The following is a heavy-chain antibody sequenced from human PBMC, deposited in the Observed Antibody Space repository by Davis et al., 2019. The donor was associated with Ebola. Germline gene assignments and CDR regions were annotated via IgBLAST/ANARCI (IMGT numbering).Heavy chain of an antibody. D-gene: IGHD2-2*01. CDR3: ARVKGYCSSTSCYDLAWFDP. CDR1: GGTFSSYY. V-gene: IGHV1-3*01. J-gene: IGHJ5*02. Sequence: ASVKVSCKASGGTFSSYYISWVRQAPGQRLEWMGWINAGNGNTKYSQKFQGRVTITRDTSASTAYMELSSLRSEDTAVYYCARVKGYCSSTSCYDLAWFDPWGQGTLVTVSS. CDR2: INAGNGNT.